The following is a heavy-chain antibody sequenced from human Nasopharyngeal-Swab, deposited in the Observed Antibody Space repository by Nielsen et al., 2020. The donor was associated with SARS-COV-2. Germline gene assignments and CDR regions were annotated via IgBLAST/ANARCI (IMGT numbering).Heavy chain of an antibody. CDR3: ARGGTSGEYYFFYMDV. CDR2: IFHTGST. V-gene: IGHV4-30-2*01. D-gene: IGHD3-10*01. CDR1: GGPTNSGGPS. Sequence: SEPLSLTCTVVGGPTNSGGPSWSWIRQPPGKGLQWIGHIFHTGSTYFNPSLKSRVTISLDRSKNQFSLKLTSVTAADTAVYYCARGGTSGEYYFFYMDVWGKGTTVTVSS. J-gene: IGHJ6*03.